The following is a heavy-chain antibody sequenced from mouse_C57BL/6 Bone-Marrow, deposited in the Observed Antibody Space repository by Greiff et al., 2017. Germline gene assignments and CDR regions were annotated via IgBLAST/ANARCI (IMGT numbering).Heavy chain of an antibody. CDR1: GYTFTSYG. CDR2: IYPRSGNT. CDR3: ARWYYGSFGY. D-gene: IGHD1-1*01. J-gene: IGHJ2*01. Sequence: VQLQQSGAELARPGASVKLSCTASGYTFTSYGISWVKQSTGQGLEWIGEIYPRSGNTNYNEKFKGKATLSADKSSSTAYMGLSSRTSEDSAVYFVARWYYGSFGYWFRGTTLTVSS. V-gene: IGHV1-81*01.